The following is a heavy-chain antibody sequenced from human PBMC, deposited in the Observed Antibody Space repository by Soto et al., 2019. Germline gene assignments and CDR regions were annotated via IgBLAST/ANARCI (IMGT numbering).Heavy chain of an antibody. Sequence: GASVKVSCKASGYSFTRYGIAWVRQAPGQGLEWMGRIIPILGIANYAQKFQGRVTITADKSTSTAYMELSSLRSEDTAVYYCASSSGSTWFGEGDYYYYGMDVWGQGTTVTVSS. V-gene: IGHV1-69*04. CDR2: IIPILGIA. D-gene: IGHD3-10*01. J-gene: IGHJ6*02. CDR1: GYSFTRYG. CDR3: ASSSGSTWFGEGDYYYYGMDV.